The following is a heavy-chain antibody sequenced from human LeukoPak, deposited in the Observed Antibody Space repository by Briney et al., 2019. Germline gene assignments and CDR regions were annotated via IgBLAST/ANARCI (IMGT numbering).Heavy chain of an antibody. J-gene: IGHJ4*02. CDR1: GFTFDDYG. V-gene: IGHV3-23*01. Sequence: GGVLRLSCAASGFTFDDYGMSWVRQAPGKGLEWVSVISGSGGSTYYADSVKGRFTISRDNSKNTLYLQMNSLRAEDTAVYHCAKDGRSSGWYPYYFDYWGQGTLVTVSS. CDR2: ISGSGGST. D-gene: IGHD6-19*01. CDR3: AKDGRSSGWYPYYFDY.